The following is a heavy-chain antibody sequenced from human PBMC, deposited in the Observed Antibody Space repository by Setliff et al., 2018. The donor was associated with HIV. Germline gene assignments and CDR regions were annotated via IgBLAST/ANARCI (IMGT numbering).Heavy chain of an antibody. Sequence: LSLTCTVSGGSTSSGSYYWSWIRQPAGKGLEWIGHIYTSGSTNYNPSLKSRVIISIDTSKNQFSLKLFSVTAADTAVYYCASRRGGGFLAWPDPYFDYWGQGTLVTVSS. CDR1: GGSTSSGSYY. D-gene: IGHD3-3*01. CDR2: IYTSGST. J-gene: IGHJ4*02. V-gene: IGHV4-61*09. CDR3: ASRRGGGFLAWPDPYFDY.